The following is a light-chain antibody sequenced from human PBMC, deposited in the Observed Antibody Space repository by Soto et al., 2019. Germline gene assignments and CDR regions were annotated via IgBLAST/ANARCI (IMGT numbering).Light chain of an antibody. CDR3: SSYTSISTYV. J-gene: IGLJ1*01. CDR1: SSDVGGYNY. CDR2: EVS. Sequence: QSALTQPASVSGSPGQSITISCTGTSSDVGGYNYVSWYQHHPGKAPRLMIYEVSNRPSGVSDRFSGSKSGNTASLTISGLLAEDEADYYCSSYTSISTYVFGPGTKVTVL. V-gene: IGLV2-14*01.